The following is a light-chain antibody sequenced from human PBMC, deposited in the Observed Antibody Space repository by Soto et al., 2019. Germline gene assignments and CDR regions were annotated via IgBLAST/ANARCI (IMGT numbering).Light chain of an antibody. J-gene: IGLJ3*02. V-gene: IGLV2-11*01. CDR3: CSYAGSYTWV. CDR1: SSDVGGFNH. Sequence: QSVLTQPRSVSGSPGQSVTISCTGTSSDVGGFNHVSWYRQHPGKAPKVMIYDVNKRPSGVPDRFSGSKSGNTASLTISGLQAEDEADYYCCSYAGSYTWVFGGGTKLTVL. CDR2: DVN.